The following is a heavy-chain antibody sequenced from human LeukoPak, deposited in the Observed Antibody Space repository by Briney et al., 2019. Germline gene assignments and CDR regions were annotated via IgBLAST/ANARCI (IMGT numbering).Heavy chain of an antibody. CDR3: AKDYDIVVVPAAIGAFDY. D-gene: IGHD2-2*01. Sequence: GGSLRLSCAASGFTFSSYAMSWVRQAPGKGLEWVSAISGSGGSTYYADSVKGRFTISRDNSKNTLYLQMNSLRAEDTAVYYCAKDYDIVVVPAAIGAFDYWGQGTLVTVSS. V-gene: IGHV3-23*01. CDR2: ISGSGGST. J-gene: IGHJ4*02. CDR1: GFTFSSYA.